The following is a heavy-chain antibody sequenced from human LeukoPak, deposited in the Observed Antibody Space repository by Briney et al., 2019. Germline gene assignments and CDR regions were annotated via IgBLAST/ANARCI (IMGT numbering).Heavy chain of an antibody. CDR2: INHSGST. Sequence: PSETLSLTCAVYGGSFSGYYWSWIRQPPGKGLEWIGEINHSGSTNYNPSLKSRVTISVDTSKNQFSQKLSSVTAADTAVYYCARGKLRQGLDYWGQGTLVTVSS. J-gene: IGHJ4*02. V-gene: IGHV4-34*01. CDR1: GGSFSGYY. CDR3: ARGKLRQGLDY. D-gene: IGHD1-26*01.